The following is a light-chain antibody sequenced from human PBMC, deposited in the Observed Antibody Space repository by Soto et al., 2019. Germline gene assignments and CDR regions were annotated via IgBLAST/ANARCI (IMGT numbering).Light chain of an antibody. CDR2: DAS. CDR1: QSVSSH. J-gene: IGKJ1*01. V-gene: IGKV3-11*01. Sequence: EIVLTQSPATLSLSPGERATLSCRTSQSVSSHLAWYQQKPGQAPRLLIHDASSRATGIPARFSGSGSGTDFTLTISSLEPEDFAVYYCQQRSNWPTFGQGTKVDIK. CDR3: QQRSNWPT.